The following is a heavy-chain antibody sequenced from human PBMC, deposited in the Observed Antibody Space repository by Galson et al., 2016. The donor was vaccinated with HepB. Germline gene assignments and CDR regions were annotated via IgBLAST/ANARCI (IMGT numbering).Heavy chain of an antibody. CDR1: GFTFTNYG. V-gene: IGHV3-30*18. D-gene: IGHD3-10*01. CDR2: ISNDGSKR. Sequence: SLRLSCAASGFTFTNYGMNWLRQAPGKGLEWVAYISNDGSKRYFVDSVKGRFTISRDNSKNTLFLHMSSLRAEDKAVYYCAKRDLLWFGDPNAFDVWGQGTMVTASS. J-gene: IGHJ3*01. CDR3: AKRDLLWFGDPNAFDV.